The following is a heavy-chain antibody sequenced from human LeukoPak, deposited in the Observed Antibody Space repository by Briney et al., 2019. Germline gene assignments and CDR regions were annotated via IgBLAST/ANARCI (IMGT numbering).Heavy chain of an antibody. Sequence: GGSLRLSCAASGFTFSSYGMHWVRQAPGKGLEWVAVISYDGSNKYYADSVKGRFTISRDNSKNTLYLQMNSLRAEDTAVYYCATSRPGYSSSWWVISYYYYYYMDVWGKGTTVTVSS. CDR2: ISYDGSNK. CDR3: ATSRPGYSSSWWVISYYYYYYMDV. D-gene: IGHD6-13*01. CDR1: GFTFSSYG. V-gene: IGHV3-30*03. J-gene: IGHJ6*03.